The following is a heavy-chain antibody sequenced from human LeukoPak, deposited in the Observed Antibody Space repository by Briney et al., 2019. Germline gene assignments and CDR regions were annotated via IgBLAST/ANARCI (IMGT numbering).Heavy chain of an antibody. CDR1: GFTFSSYA. D-gene: IGHD2-2*01. Sequence: HPGGSLRLSCAASGFTFSSYAMSWVRQAPGKGLEWVSAISGSGGSTYYADSVKGRFTISRDNSKNTLYLQMNSLRAEDTAVYYCARDREGCSSTSCYSDPDAFDIWGQGTMVTVSS. CDR2: ISGSGGST. CDR3: ARDREGCSSTSCYSDPDAFDI. V-gene: IGHV3-23*01. J-gene: IGHJ3*02.